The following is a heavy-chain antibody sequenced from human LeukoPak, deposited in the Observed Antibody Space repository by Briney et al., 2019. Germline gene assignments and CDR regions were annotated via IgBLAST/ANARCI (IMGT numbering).Heavy chain of an antibody. D-gene: IGHD1-26*01. V-gene: IGHV4-39*07. CDR3: ARDYSGSYGNYYMDV. CDR2: IYYSEST. CDR1: GGSLSSSSYY. J-gene: IGHJ6*03. Sequence: SETLSLTCTVSGGSLSSSSYYWGWIRQPPGKGLEWIGSIYYSESTYYNPSLKSRVTISVDTSKNQFSLKLSSVTAADTAVYYCARDYSGSYGNYYMDVWGKGTTVTVSS.